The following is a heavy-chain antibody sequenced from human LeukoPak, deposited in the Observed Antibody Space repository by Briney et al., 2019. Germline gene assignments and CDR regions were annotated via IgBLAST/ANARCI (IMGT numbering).Heavy chain of an antibody. CDR2: ISSSGGST. J-gene: IGHJ6*02. D-gene: IGHD2-2*01. CDR3: AKDVSVVPAASPAYYGMDV. CDR1: GFTFSSYA. V-gene: IGHV3-23*01. Sequence: GGSLRLSCAASGFTFSSYAMSWVRQAPGKGLEWVSAISSSGGSTYYADSVKGRFTISRDNSKNTLYLQMNSLRAEDTAVYYCAKDVSVVPAASPAYYGMDVWGQGTTVTVSS.